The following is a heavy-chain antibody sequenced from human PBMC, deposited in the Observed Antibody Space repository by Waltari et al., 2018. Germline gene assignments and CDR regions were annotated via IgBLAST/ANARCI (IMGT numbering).Heavy chain of an antibody. D-gene: IGHD6-19*01. V-gene: IGHV4-34*01. CDR3: ARGRGWGGYYYYGMDV. J-gene: IGHJ6*02. Sequence: QVQLQQWGAGLLKPSETLSLTCAVYGGSFRGYYWTFIRQPPGKGMEWIGEINHSGGTNYTPYRKSRCSIAVDTSKNQFSLNLTSVTAADTAVYYCARGRGWGGYYYYGMDVWGQGTTVTVSS. CDR2: INHSGGT. CDR1: GGSFRGYY.